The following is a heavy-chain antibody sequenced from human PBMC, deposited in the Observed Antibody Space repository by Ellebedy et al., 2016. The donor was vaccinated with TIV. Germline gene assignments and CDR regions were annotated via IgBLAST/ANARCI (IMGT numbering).Heavy chain of an antibody. CDR1: GFSFRSYW. D-gene: IGHD4-17*01. J-gene: IGHJ5*02. CDR2: IYQDGSDQ. Sequence: GGSLRLSCAASGFSFRSYWMSWVRQAPGKGLEWVANIYQDGSDQYYADSVKGRLTISRDNANKSLFLQMNSLRVDDTAVYDCARRGSYGDYAVQVNSWFDTWGQGTLVSVSS. V-gene: IGHV3-7*01. CDR3: ARRGSYGDYAVQVNSWFDT.